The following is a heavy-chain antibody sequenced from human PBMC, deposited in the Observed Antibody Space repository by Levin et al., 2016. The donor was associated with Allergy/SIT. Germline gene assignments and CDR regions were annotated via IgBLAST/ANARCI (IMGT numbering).Heavy chain of an antibody. D-gene: IGHD4-23*01. J-gene: IGHJ4*02. V-gene: IGHV3-21*01. CDR1: GFTFSSYS. Sequence: GESLKISCAASGFTFSSYSMNWVRQAPGKGLEWVSSISSSSSYIYYADSVKGRFTISRDNAKNSLYLQMNSLRAEDTAVYYCARDGRGYGGLDYWGQGTLVTVSS. CDR2: ISSSSSYI. CDR3: ARDGRGYGGLDY.